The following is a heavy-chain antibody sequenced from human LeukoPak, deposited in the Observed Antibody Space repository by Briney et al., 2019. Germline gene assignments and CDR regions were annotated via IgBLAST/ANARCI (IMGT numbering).Heavy chain of an antibody. CDR3: ARGRYTSGP. D-gene: IGHD6-19*01. CDR2: INSDGSST. Sequence: PGGSLRLSCAVSGFTFSSYWMHWVRQGPGKGLVWVSVINSDGSSTTYADSVKGRFTISRDNAKSTLYLQMNSLRVEDTAVYYCARGRYTSGPWGQGTLVTVSS. V-gene: IGHV3-74*01. J-gene: IGHJ5*02. CDR1: GFTFSSYW.